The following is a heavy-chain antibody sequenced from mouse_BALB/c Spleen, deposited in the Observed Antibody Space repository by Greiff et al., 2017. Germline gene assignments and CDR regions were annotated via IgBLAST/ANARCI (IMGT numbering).Heavy chain of an antibody. Sequence: QVQLKQPGAELVKPGASVKLSCKASGYTFTSYWMHWVKQRPGQGLEWIGEINPSNGRTNYNEKFKSKATLTVDKSSSTAYMQLSSLTSEDSAVYYCARTQYGNYKAYWGQGTTLTVSS. J-gene: IGHJ2*01. D-gene: IGHD2-10*02. CDR1: GYTFTSYW. V-gene: IGHV1S81*02. CDR3: ARTQYGNYKAY. CDR2: INPSNGRT.